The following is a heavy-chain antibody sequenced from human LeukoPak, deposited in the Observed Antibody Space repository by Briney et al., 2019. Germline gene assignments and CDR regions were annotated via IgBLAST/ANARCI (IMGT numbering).Heavy chain of an antibody. J-gene: IGHJ4*02. V-gene: IGHV3-30-3*01. Sequence: GRSLRLSCAASGFTFSSYAMHWVRQAPGKGLEWVAVISYDGSNKYYADSVKGRFTISRDNSKNTLYLQMNSLRAEDTAVYYRARDSPPYYDFWSGYCDYWGQGTLVTVSS. D-gene: IGHD3-3*01. CDR2: ISYDGSNK. CDR1: GFTFSSYA. CDR3: ARDSPPYYDFWSGYCDY.